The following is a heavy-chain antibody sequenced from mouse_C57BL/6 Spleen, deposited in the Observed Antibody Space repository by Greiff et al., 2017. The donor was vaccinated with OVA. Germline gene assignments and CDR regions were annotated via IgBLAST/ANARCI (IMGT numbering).Heavy chain of an antibody. CDR2: IYPRSGNT. Sequence: QVQLKQSGAELARPGASVKLSCKASGYTFTSYGISWVKQRPGQGLEWIGEIYPRSGNTYYNEKFTGKATLTADTSSSTAYMELRSLTSEDSAVYFGARQYGSSPSWYFDVRGTGTTVTVSS. CDR1: GYTFTSYG. V-gene: IGHV1-81*01. J-gene: IGHJ1*03. CDR3: ARQYGSSPSWYFDV. D-gene: IGHD1-1*01.